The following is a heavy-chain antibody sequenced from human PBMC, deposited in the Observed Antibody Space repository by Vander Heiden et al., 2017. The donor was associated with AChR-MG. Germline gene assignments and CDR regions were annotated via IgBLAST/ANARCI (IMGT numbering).Heavy chain of an antibody. CDR2: FDPEDGET. Sequence: QVQLVQSGAEVKKPGASVKVSCKVSGYTLTELSMHWVRQAPGKGLEWMGGFDPEDGETIYAQKFQGRVTMTEDTSTDTAYMELSSLRSEDTAVYYCATAPAYYDFWSGYWGGFDPWGQGTLVTVSP. V-gene: IGHV1-24*01. CDR3: ATAPAYYDFWSGYWGGFDP. J-gene: IGHJ5*02. D-gene: IGHD3-3*01. CDR1: GYTLTELS.